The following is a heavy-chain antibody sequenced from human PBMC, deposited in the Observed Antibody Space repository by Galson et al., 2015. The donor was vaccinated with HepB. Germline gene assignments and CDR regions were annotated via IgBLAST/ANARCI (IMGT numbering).Heavy chain of an antibody. CDR1: GFVFSAYS. CDR2: IYRNGLTI. D-gene: IGHD3-10*01. V-gene: IGHV3-48*01. J-gene: IGHJ4*02. Sequence: SLRLSCAASGFVFSAYSMTWVRQAPGKGLEWVSYIYRNGLTIYYADSVKGRFTISRDNAKNSLYLQINSLRAEDSAEYYCAKRSASGAYYDSWGQGTLVTVSS. CDR3: AKRSASGAYYDS.